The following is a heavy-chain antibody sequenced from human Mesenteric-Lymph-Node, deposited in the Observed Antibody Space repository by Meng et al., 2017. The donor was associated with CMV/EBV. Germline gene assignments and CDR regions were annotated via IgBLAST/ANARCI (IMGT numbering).Heavy chain of an antibody. CDR1: GFTFSNYA. CDR3: ARGYSGYDRPGLDY. J-gene: IGHJ4*02. CDR2: ISNSGDST. D-gene: IGHD5-12*01. V-gene: IGHV3-23*01. Sequence: LSLTCAASGFTFSNYAMSWVRQAPGKGPEWVSSISNSGDSTYYADSVKGRFTTSRDNSKNTLYLQMSSLRVEDTAVYYCARGYSGYDRPGLDYWGQGTLVTVSS.